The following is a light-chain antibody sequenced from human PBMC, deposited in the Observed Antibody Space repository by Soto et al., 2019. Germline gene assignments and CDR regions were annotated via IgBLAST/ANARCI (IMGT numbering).Light chain of an antibody. CDR1: QNINAW. J-gene: IGKJ1*01. Sequence: DIHMTQSPSSLSVSVGDRVTITCRTSQNINAWLAWYQQRPGQAPKLLIYDASTVQSGVPSRFSGSGSGTEFTLTISGLQSEDFALYYCQQYQNLWTFGQGTKVDIK. CDR2: DAS. V-gene: IGKV1-5*01. CDR3: QQYQNLWT.